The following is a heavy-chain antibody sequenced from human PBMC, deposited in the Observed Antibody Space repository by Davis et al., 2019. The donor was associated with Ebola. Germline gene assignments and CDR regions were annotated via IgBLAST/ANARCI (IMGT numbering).Heavy chain of an antibody. Sequence: PSETLSLTCTVSGGSISSYYWSWIRQPPGKGLEWIGYIYYSGSTNYNPSLKSRVTISADTSKNQFSLKLSAVTAADTAVYYCARDGQQWLVRGAFDIWGQGTMVTVSS. V-gene: IGHV4-59*01. D-gene: IGHD6-19*01. CDR3: ARDGQQWLVRGAFDI. J-gene: IGHJ3*02. CDR2: IYYSGST. CDR1: GGSISSYY.